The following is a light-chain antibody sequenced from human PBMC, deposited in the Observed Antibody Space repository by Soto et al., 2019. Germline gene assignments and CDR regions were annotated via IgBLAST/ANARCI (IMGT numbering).Light chain of an antibody. V-gene: IGKV3-11*01. CDR1: QSISSY. CDR2: DAS. Sequence: EIVLTQSPATLSLSPGETATLSCRASQSISSYLAWYQQKPGQAPRLLIYDASNRATGIPARFSGSGSGTDFTLTISSLEPEDFAVYYFQQRSNWPFTFGGVTKVEIK. CDR3: QQRSNWPFT. J-gene: IGKJ4*02.